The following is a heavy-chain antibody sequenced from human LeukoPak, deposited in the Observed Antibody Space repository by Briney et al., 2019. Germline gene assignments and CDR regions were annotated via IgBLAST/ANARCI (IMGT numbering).Heavy chain of an antibody. Sequence: SETLSLTCTVSGGSISSYYWSWIRQPPGKGLEWIGYIYYSGSTNYNPSLKSRVTISVDTSKSQFSLKLSSVTAADTAVYYCARLWGGSPYYFDYWGQGTLVTVSS. CDR3: ARLWGGSPYYFDY. V-gene: IGHV4-59*08. D-gene: IGHD1-26*01. CDR1: GGSISSYY. CDR2: IYYSGST. J-gene: IGHJ4*02.